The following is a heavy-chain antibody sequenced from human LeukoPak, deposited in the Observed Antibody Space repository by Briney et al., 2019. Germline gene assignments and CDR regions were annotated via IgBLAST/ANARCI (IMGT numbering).Heavy chain of an antibody. D-gene: IGHD5-12*01. V-gene: IGHV3-15*01. Sequence: GGSLRESCAASEFPVGNAWMTWFRQAQGKEMEWVGRIKSKTDGGTTDHAAPVKGRFTISRDDSKNTLYLQMNSLKTEDTAVYYCTTGGDSGYDAWGQGTLVTVSS. CDR2: IKSKTDGGTT. CDR3: TTGGDSGYDA. J-gene: IGHJ5*02. CDR1: EFPVGNAW.